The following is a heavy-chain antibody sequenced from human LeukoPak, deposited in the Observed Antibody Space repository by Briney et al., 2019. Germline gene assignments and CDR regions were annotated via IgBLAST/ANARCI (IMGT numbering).Heavy chain of an antibody. CDR2: IYYSGST. V-gene: IGHV4-30-4*08. J-gene: IGHJ3*02. D-gene: IGHD3-10*01. CDR1: GGSISSSDYY. CDR3: ARGGTMVRGLQGVDI. Sequence: SQTLSLTCTVSGGSISSSDYYWSWIRQPPGKGLEWIGYIYYSGSTYYNPSLKSRVTISVDTSKNQFSLKLSSVTAADTAVYYCARGGTMVRGLQGVDIWGQGTMVTVSS.